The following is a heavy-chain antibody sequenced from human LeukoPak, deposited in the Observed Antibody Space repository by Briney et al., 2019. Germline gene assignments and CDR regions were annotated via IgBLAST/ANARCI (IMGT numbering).Heavy chain of an antibody. J-gene: IGHJ6*02. Sequence: GGSLRLSCAASGFTFSSYAMSWVRQAPGKGLEWVSAISGSGGSTYYADSVKGRFTISRDNSKNTLYLQMNSLRAEDTAVYYCARDNWNLNYYYYYGMDVWGQGTTVTVSS. CDR2: ISGSGGST. CDR3: ARDNWNLNYYYYYGMDV. V-gene: IGHV3-23*01. D-gene: IGHD1-20*01. CDR1: GFTFSSYA.